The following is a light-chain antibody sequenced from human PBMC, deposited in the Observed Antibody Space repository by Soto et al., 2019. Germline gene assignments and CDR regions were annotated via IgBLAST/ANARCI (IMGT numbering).Light chain of an antibody. V-gene: IGLV2-14*03. J-gene: IGLJ1*01. CDR3: GSYTSSSTYV. Sequence: QSVLTQPASVSGSPGQSITISCTGTRSDVGGYNYVYWHQHHPGKAPKLIIYDVTNRPSGVSDRFSGSKSGNTASLTISGLQAEDEADYYCGSYTSSSTYVFGPGTKVTVL. CDR2: DVT. CDR1: RSDVGGYNY.